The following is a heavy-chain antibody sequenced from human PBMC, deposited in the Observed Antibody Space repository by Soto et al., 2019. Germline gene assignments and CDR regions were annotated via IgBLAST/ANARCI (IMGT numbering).Heavy chain of an antibody. J-gene: IGHJ6*02. Sequence: GGSLRLSCAASGFTFSSYGMHWVRQAPDKGLEWVAVIWYDGSNKYYADSVKGRFTISRDNSKNTLYLQMNSLRAEDTAVYYCARDRYDFITSGYYYGMDVWGQGTTVTVSS. D-gene: IGHD3-3*01. CDR2: IWYDGSNK. CDR1: GFTFSSYG. CDR3: ARDRYDFITSGYYYGMDV. V-gene: IGHV3-33*01.